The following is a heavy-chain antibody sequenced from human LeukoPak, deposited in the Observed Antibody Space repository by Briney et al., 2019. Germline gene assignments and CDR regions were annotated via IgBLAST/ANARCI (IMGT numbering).Heavy chain of an antibody. D-gene: IGHD2-2*01. Sequence: GGSLRLSCAASGFTLSSYAMSWVRQAPGKGLEWVSAISGSGGSTYYADSVKGRFTISRDNSKNTLYLQMNSLRAEDTAVYYCAKAGHTRNYYYYMDVWGKGTTVTVSS. J-gene: IGHJ6*03. V-gene: IGHV3-23*01. CDR2: ISGSGGST. CDR3: AKAGHTRNYYYYMDV. CDR1: GFTLSSYA.